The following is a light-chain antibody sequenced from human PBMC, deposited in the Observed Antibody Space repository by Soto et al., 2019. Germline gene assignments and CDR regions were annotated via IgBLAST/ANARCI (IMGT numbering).Light chain of an antibody. Sequence: ENVLTQSPGTLSLSPGERGTLSCRASQSVDSSYLAWYQQKPGQAPRLLIYGTSSRATGIPDRFSGSGSGTDFTLTINRLEPEDFAVYYCQHYGSSIYTFGQGTKLEIK. CDR1: QSVDSSY. V-gene: IGKV3-20*01. J-gene: IGKJ2*01. CDR3: QHYGSSIYT. CDR2: GTS.